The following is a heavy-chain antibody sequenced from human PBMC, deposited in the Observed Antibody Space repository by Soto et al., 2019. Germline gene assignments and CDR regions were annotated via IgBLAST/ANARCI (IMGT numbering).Heavy chain of an antibody. J-gene: IGHJ6*02. D-gene: IGHD2-15*01. CDR1: GYSFTSYW. Sequence: ESLKISCKGSGYSFTSYWISWVRQMPGKGLEWMGRIDPSDSYINYSPSFQGHVTISADKSISTVYLQWCSLKASGTAMYYSXRLQVVMELNGMDVWGQGTTVTVSS. V-gene: IGHV5-10-1*01. CDR2: IDPSDSYI. CDR3: XRLQVVMELNGMDV.